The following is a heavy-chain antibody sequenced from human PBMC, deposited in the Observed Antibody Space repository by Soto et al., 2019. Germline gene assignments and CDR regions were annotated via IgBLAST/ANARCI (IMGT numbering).Heavy chain of an antibody. CDR3: ASNSISKKIYY. CDR2: IFYSGST. D-gene: IGHD3-22*01. J-gene: IGHJ4*02. V-gene: IGHV4-31*01. CDR1: GGSINSGGYY. Sequence: QVQLQESGPGLVKPSQTLSLTCSVSGGSINSGGYYWTWIRQHPGKGLEWIGNIFYSGSTSSNPSLKSALSRSIGTSKTLSALKLSSVTAAKTAVYYWASNSISKKIYYWGQGTRVTVSS.